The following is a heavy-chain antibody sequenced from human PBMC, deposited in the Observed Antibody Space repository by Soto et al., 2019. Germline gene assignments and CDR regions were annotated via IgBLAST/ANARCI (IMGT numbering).Heavy chain of an antibody. D-gene: IGHD6-13*01. CDR1: GGTLSSYP. J-gene: IGHJ4*02. CDR3: ARAASGTGTIDY. CDR2: INPMIGTV. Sequence: SSVKVSCKASGGTLSSYPISWVRQATGQGRGWMEEINPMIGTVNYAQKFHGRVTTTANKSTSTAYMEVSSLTTEDTAVYDCARAASGTGTIDYWGQGTLVTVSS. V-gene: IGHV1-69*06.